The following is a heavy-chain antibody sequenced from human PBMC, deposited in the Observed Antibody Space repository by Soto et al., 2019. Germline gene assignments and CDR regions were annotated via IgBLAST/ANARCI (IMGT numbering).Heavy chain of an antibody. J-gene: IGHJ6*02. D-gene: IGHD3-3*01. CDR1: GGSFSGYY. CDR2: INHSGST. V-gene: IGHV4-34*01. CDR3: ARGRLDFWSGYYTGREYGMDV. Sequence: KTSETLSLTCAVYGGSFSGYYWSWIRQPPGKGLEWIGEINHSGSTNYNPSLKSRVTISVVTSKNQFSLKLSSVTAADTAVYYCARGRLDFWSGYYTGREYGMDVWGQGTTVTVSS.